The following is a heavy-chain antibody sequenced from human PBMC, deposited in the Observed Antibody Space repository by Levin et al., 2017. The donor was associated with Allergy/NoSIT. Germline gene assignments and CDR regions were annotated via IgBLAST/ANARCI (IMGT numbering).Heavy chain of an antibody. CDR3: AKDKLSHAPSGIDY. D-gene: IGHD3-10*01. J-gene: IGHJ4*02. CDR2: VSWDGGSA. V-gene: IGHV3-43D*03. CDR1: GFIFDDYA. Sequence: PPGGSLRLSCAASGFIFDDYAMHWVRQAPGKGLEWVSLVSWDGGSAYYADSVKGRFTISRDNSKNSLYLQMHTLRAEDTALYYCAKDKLSHAPSGIDYWGQGTLVTVSS.